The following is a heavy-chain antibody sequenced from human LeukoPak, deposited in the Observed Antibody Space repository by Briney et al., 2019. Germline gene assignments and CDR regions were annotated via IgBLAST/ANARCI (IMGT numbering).Heavy chain of an antibody. J-gene: IGHJ2*01. Sequence: GGTLRLSCAASGFTFSSYGMSWVRQAPGKGLEWVSPISSSSSYIYYADSVKGRFTISRDNAKNSLYLQMNSLRAEDTAVYYCARATTVTTYWYFDLWGRGTLVTVSS. CDR1: GFTFSSYG. CDR2: ISSSSSYI. D-gene: IGHD4-17*01. CDR3: ARATTVTTYWYFDL. V-gene: IGHV3-21*01.